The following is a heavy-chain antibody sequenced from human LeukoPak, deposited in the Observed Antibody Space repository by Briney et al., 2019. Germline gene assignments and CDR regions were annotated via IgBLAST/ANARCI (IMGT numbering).Heavy chain of an antibody. CDR2: INNDGSST. D-gene: IGHD2-21*02. V-gene: IGHV3-74*01. CDR3: ARVSCGGDCRPSDFDY. CDR1: GFTFSSYW. Sequence: GGSLRLSCAASGFTFSSYWMHWVRQAPGKGLVWVSRINNDGSSTSYADSVKGRFTISRDNAKNTLYLQMNSLRAEDTAVYYCARVSCGGDCRPSDFDYWGQGTLVTVSS. J-gene: IGHJ4*02.